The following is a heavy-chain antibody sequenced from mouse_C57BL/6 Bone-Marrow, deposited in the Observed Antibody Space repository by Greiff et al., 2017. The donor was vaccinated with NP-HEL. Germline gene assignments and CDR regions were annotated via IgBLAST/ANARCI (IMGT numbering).Heavy chain of an antibody. J-gene: IGHJ1*03. V-gene: IGHV1-26*01. CDR1: GYTFTDYY. CDR2: INPNNGGT. D-gene: IGHD2-3*01. Sequence: VQLQQSGPELVKPGASVKLSCKASGYTFTDYYMNWVKQSHGQSLEWIGDINPNNGGTSYNQKFKGKATLTVDKSSSTAYMELRSLTSGGSAFDYCARLDGSCLYWYFDVGGTGTTVTVSS. CDR3: ARLDGSCLYWYFDV.